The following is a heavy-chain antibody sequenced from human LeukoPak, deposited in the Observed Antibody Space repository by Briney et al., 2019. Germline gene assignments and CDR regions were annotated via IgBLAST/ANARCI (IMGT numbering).Heavy chain of an antibody. V-gene: IGHV4-34*01. CDR2: INHSGST. D-gene: IGHD3-10*01. Sequence: PSETLSLTCAVYGGSFSGYYWSWIRQPPGKGLEWIGEINHSGSTNYNPSLKSRVTISVDTSKNQFSLKLSSVTAADTAVYYCARELLAPDYFDYWGQGTLVTVSS. CDR3: ARELLAPDYFDY. CDR1: GGSFSGYY. J-gene: IGHJ4*02.